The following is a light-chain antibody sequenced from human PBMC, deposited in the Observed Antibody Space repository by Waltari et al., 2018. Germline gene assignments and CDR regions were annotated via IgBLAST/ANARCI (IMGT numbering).Light chain of an antibody. CDR3: QQYYKTPS. Sequence: DIVMTQSPGSLVVPLGERATIHGKSGQDILYNSNNKNYLAWYQHKPGQSPKLLFYWASTRASGVPDRFSGSGSGTDFTLTISRVQAEDVAIYYCQQYYKTPSFGGGTKVE. CDR1: QDILYNSNNKNY. CDR2: WAS. J-gene: IGKJ4*01. V-gene: IGKV4-1*01.